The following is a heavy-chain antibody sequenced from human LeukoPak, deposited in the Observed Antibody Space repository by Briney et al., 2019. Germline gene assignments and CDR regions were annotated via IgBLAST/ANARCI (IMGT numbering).Heavy chain of an antibody. V-gene: IGHV4-39*07. Sequence: PSETLSLTCTVSGGSISSSSYYWGWIRQPPGKGLEWIGSIYYSGSTYYNPSLKSRVTISVDTSKNQFSLKLSSVTAADTAVYYCARRPTKPMGIAAAGTGGWFDPWGQGALVTVSS. D-gene: IGHD6-13*01. CDR1: GGSISSSSYY. J-gene: IGHJ5*02. CDR3: ARRPTKPMGIAAAGTGGWFDP. CDR2: IYYSGST.